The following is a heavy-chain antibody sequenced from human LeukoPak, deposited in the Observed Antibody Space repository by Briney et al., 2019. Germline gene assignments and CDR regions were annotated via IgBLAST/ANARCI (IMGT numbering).Heavy chain of an antibody. V-gene: IGHV4-39*07. J-gene: IGHJ5*02. CDR1: GGSISSSSYY. Sequence: RSSETLSLTCTVSGGSISSSSYYWGWIRQPPGKGLEWIGSIYYSGSTYYNPSLKSRVTISVDTSKNQFSLKLSSVTAADTAVYYCARDRGDDYVWGSYRLSNWFDPWGQGTLVTVSS. D-gene: IGHD3-16*02. CDR3: ARDRGDDYVWGSYRLSNWFDP. CDR2: IYYSGST.